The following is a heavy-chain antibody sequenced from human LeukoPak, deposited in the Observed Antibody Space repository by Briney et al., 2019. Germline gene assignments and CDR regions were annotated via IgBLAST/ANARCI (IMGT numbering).Heavy chain of an antibody. Sequence: SETLSLTCTVSGGSISSSYYYWGWIRQPPGKGLEWIGSIYSSGSTYYNPSLKSRVTISVDTSKNQFSLKLSSVTAADTAVYYCARGRYSSGGVYWGQETLVTVSS. CDR2: IYSSGST. CDR1: GGSISSSYYY. V-gene: IGHV4-39*01. J-gene: IGHJ4*02. CDR3: ARGRYSSGGVY. D-gene: IGHD6-19*01.